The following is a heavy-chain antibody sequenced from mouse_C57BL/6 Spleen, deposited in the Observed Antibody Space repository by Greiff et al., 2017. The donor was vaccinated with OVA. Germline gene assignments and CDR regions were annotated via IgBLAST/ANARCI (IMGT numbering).Heavy chain of an antibody. J-gene: IGHJ1*03. Sequence: QVQLQQPGAELVKPGASVKLSCKASGYTFTSYWMQWVKQRPGQGLEWIGEIDPSDSYPNYIQKFKGKATLTVDTSSSTDYMQLSSLTSEDSADYYCARGKDYGSNWYFDVWGTGTTVTVSS. V-gene: IGHV1-50*01. CDR1: GYTFTSYW. D-gene: IGHD1-1*01. CDR3: ARGKDYGSNWYFDV. CDR2: IDPSDSYP.